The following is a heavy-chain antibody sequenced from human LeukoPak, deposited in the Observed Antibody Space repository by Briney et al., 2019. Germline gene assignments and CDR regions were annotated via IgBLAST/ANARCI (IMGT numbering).Heavy chain of an antibody. CDR3: AKSGERITMVRGVITYFDY. V-gene: IGHV3-23*01. CDR1: GFTFSSYA. J-gene: IGHJ4*02. Sequence: PGGSLRLSCAASGFTFSSYAMSWVRQAPGKGLEWVSAISGSGGSTYYADSVKGRFTTSRDNSKNTLYLQMNSLRAEDTAVYYCAKSGERITMVRGVITYFDYWGQGTLVTVSS. D-gene: IGHD3-10*01. CDR2: ISGSGGST.